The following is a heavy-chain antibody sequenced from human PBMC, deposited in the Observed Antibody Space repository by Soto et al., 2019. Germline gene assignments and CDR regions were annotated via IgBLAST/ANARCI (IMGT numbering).Heavy chain of an antibody. J-gene: IGHJ4*02. Sequence: PGGSLRLSCAAPGFTFSSYGMHWVRQAPGKGLEWVAVISYDGSNKYYADSVKGRFTISRDNSKNTLYLQMNGLRAEDTAVYYCARVVGSTLTTGFDHWGQGTLVTVSS. CDR3: ARVVGSTLTTGFDH. D-gene: IGHD3-10*01. CDR2: ISYDGSNK. V-gene: IGHV3-30*03. CDR1: GFTFSSYG.